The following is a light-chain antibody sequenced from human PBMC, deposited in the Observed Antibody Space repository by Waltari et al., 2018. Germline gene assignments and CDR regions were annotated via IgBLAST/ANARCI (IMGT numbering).Light chain of an antibody. V-gene: IGLV2-11*01. CDR1: TSDIGGYDF. CDR2: DIN. CDR3: SSYAGTYTLF. J-gene: IGLJ2*01. Sequence: HSALTQPRSVSGSPGQSVTISCIESTSDIGGYDFVSWYQHHPGKAPKLMIYDINVRPSGFPVRFSGSKSGNTSSLTISGLQADDVADYYCSSYAGTYTLFFGGGTNVTVL.